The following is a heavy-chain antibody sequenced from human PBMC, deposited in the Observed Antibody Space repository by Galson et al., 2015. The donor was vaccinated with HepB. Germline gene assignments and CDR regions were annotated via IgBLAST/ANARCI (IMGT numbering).Heavy chain of an antibody. D-gene: IGHD2-2*01. V-gene: IGHV1-69*13. CDR2: IIPIFGTA. Sequence: SVKVSCKASGDTFSSYAISWVRQAPGQGLEWMGGIIPIFGTANYAQKFQGRVTITADESTSTAYMELSSLRSEDTAVYYCARVGLVVPAAEYFQHWGQGTLVTVSS. J-gene: IGHJ1*01. CDR1: GDTFSSYA. CDR3: ARVGLVVPAAEYFQH.